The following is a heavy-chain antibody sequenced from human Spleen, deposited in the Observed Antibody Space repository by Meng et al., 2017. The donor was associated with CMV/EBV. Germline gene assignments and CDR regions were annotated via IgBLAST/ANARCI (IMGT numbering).Heavy chain of an antibody. J-gene: IGHJ6*02. CDR3: ARNDFWSGYTGYYYGMDV. CDR1: GGSFSGFS. CDR2: ISHNGIT. V-gene: IGHV4-34*01. D-gene: IGHD3-3*01. Sequence: SETLSLTCAVSGGSFSGFSWSWIRQPPGKGLEWIGEISHNGITNYHPALKSRVTISADTSKSQFSLTLTSVAAADTAVYYCARNDFWSGYTGYYYGMDVWGQGTTVTVSS.